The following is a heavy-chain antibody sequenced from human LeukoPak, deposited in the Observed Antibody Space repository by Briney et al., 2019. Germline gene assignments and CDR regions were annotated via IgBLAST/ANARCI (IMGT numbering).Heavy chain of an antibody. CDR1: GYSFTSYW. D-gene: IGHD6-19*01. V-gene: IGHV5-51*01. CDR3: ARRKAVAGANWFDP. CDR2: IYPGDSDT. Sequence: GESLKISCKGSGYSFTSYWIAWVRQIPGQGLEWMGIIYPGDSDTRYSPSFQGQVTISADKSISTAYLQWSSLKASDTAMYYCARRKAVAGANWFDPWGQGTLVTVSS. J-gene: IGHJ5*02.